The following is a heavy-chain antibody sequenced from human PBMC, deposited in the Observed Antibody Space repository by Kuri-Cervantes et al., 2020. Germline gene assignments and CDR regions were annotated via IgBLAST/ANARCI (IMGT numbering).Heavy chain of an antibody. V-gene: IGHV4-39*07. CDR2: IYYSGST. D-gene: IGHD3-10*01. Sequence: GSLRLSCTVSGGSISSSSYYWGWIRQPPGKGLEWIGSIYYSGSTYYNPSLKSRVTISVDRSKNQFSLKLSSVTAADTAVYYCAGGVPGGIYYYYYGMDVWGQGTLVTVSS. CDR1: GGSISSSSYY. J-gene: IGHJ6*02. CDR3: AGGVPGGIYYYYYGMDV.